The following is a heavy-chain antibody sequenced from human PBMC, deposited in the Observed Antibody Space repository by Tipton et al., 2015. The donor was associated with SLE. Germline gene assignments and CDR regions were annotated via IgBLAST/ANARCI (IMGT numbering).Heavy chain of an antibody. J-gene: IGHJ4*02. Sequence: LRLSCTVSGGSISSSSYYWGWIRQPPGKGLEWIGSIYYSGSTYYDPSLKSRVTISVDTSKNQFSLKLSSVTAADTAVYYCTWGEMATIEDYWGQGTLVTVSS. CDR1: GGSISSSSYY. D-gene: IGHD5-24*01. CDR3: TWGEMATIEDY. V-gene: IGHV4-39*01. CDR2: IYYSGST.